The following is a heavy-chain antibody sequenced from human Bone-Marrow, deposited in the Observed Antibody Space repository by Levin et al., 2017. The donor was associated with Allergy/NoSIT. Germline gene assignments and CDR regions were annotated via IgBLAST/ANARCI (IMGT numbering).Heavy chain of an antibody. J-gene: IGHJ6*02. CDR3: NTEDTMFRGVIYGMDV. CDR2: ITSNAEGGTT. CDR1: GSTFSNSW. D-gene: IGHD3-10*01. Sequence: GESLKISCAASGSTFSNSWMSWVRQAPGKGLEWVGRITSNAEGGTTEYAAPVKGRFTISRDDSKNTLYLQMNSLKTEDTGVYYCNTEDTMFRGVIYGMDVWGQGTTVIVSS. V-gene: IGHV3-15*01.